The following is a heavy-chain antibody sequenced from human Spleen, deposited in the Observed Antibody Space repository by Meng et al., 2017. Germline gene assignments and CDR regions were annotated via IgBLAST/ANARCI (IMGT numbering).Heavy chain of an antibody. CDR1: GFTFSNAY. CDR3: ARGDALGLSSGWYEGHYYYGMDV. Sequence: GESLKISCEGSGFTFSNAYMTWVRQVPGKRLEWVGRIKSKPDGETIDYAAPVKGRFTISGDDSKNTLYLQMNSLKTEDTAVYYCARGDALGLSSGWYEGHYYYGMDVWGQGTTVTVSS. J-gene: IGHJ6*02. CDR2: IKSKPDGETI. V-gene: IGHV3-15*01. D-gene: IGHD6-19*01.